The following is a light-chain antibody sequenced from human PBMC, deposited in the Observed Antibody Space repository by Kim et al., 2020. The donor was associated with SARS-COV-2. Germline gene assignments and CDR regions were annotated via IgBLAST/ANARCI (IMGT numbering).Light chain of an antibody. CDR2: DAS. J-gene: IGKJ1*01. V-gene: IGKV1-33*01. CDR1: QDISNY. CDR3: QQYDNLPRT. Sequence: DIQMTQSPSSLSASVGDRVTITCQASQDISNYLNWYQQKPGKAPKLLIYDASNLETGVPSRFSGSGSGTDFTFTISSLQPEDIATHYCQQYDNLPRTFCQRTKVDIK.